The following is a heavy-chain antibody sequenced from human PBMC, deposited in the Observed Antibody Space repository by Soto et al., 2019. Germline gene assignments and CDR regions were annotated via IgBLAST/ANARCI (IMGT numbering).Heavy chain of an antibody. CDR1: GSSVSGGYY. CDR2: FYHSGST. CDR3: ARALIAVAGTYWFDP. J-gene: IGHJ5*02. Sequence: SETLSLTCAVSGSSVSGGYYWGWIRQPPGKGLEWIGNFYHSGSTYYNPSLKSRVTISVDTSKPQFSLKLSSVTAADTAVYYCARALIAVAGTYWFDPWGQGTLVTVSS. V-gene: IGHV4-38-2*01. D-gene: IGHD6-19*01.